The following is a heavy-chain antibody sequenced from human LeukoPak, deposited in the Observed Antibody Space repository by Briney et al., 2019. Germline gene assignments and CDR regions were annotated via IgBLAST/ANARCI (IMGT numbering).Heavy chain of an antibody. CDR2: INSDGSIT. CDR3: ASRAPGSITGFY. CDR1: GFTFSNYW. Sequence: PGGSLRLSCAASGFTFSNYWMHWVRQVPGKGLVWVSRINSDGSITTYAGSVKGRFTIPRDNAKNTLYLQMNSLRDEDTAVYFCASRAPGSITGFYWGQGILVTVSS. V-gene: IGHV3-74*01. D-gene: IGHD3-3*01. J-gene: IGHJ4*02.